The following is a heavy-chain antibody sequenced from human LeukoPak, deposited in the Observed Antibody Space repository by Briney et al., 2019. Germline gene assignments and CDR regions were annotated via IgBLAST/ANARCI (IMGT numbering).Heavy chain of an antibody. D-gene: IGHD2-15*01. J-gene: IGHJ4*02. CDR3: ARRGTYCSGGTCELDY. Sequence: SETLSLTCTVSGGSISSYYWSWIRQPAGKGLEWIGRIYTSGSTNYNPSLKGRVTMSVDTSKNQFSLKLSSVTAADTAVYYCARRGTYCSGGTCELDYWGQGTLVTVSS. CDR2: IYTSGST. CDR1: GGSISSYY. V-gene: IGHV4-4*07.